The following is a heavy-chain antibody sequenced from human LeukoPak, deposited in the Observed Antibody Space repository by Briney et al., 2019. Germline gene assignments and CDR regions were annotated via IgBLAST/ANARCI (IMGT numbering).Heavy chain of an antibody. J-gene: IGHJ6*02. CDR1: GFTFSDYY. CDR3: ARPLGYCSSTSCRYYYYGMDV. V-gene: IGHV3-11*01. D-gene: IGHD2-2*01. CDR2: ISSSGSTI. Sequence: GGSLRLSCAASGFTFSDYYMSWIRQAPGKGLAWVSYISSSGSTIYYADSVKGRFTISRDNAKNSLYLQMNSLRAEDTAVYYCARPLGYCSSTSCRYYYYGMDVWGQGTTVTVSS.